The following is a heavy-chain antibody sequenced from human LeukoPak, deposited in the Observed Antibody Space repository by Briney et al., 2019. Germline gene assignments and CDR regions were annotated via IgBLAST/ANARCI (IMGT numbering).Heavy chain of an antibody. CDR1: GGSFSGYY. CDR2: INHSGST. J-gene: IGHJ4*02. D-gene: IGHD2-15*01. V-gene: IGHV4-34*01. CDR3: ARGGNIVVVVAATEPIDY. Sequence: PSETLSLTRAVYGGSFSGYYWSWIRQPPGKGLEWIGEINHSGSTNYNPSLKSRVTISVDTSKNQFSLKLSSVTAADTAVYYCARGGNIVVVVAATEPIDYWGQGTLVTVSS.